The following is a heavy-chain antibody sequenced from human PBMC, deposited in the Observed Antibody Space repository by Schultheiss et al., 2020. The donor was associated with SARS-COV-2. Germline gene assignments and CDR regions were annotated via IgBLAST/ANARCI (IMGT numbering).Heavy chain of an antibody. D-gene: IGHD3-16*01. CDR1: GGSISSNSYY. V-gene: IGHV4-61*05. CDR3: ASQKGVGPWVY. Sequence: SETLSLTCTVSGGSISSNSYYWGWIRQPPGKGLEWIGYIYYSGSTNYNPSLKSRVTISVDTSKNQFSLKLSSVTAADTAVYYCASQKGVGPWVYWGQGTLVTVSS. J-gene: IGHJ4*02. CDR2: IYYSGST.